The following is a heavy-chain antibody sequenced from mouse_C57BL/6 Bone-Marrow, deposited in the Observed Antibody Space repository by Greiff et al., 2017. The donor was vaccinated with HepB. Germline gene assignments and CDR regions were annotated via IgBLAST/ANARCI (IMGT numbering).Heavy chain of an antibody. D-gene: IGHD1-1*01. CDR1: GYAFSSYW. CDR2: IYPGDGDT. CDR3: ARQDFITTVVANGDY. Sequence: QVQLKESGAELVKPGASVKISCKASGYAFSSYWMNWVKQRPGKGLEWIGQIYPGDGDTNYNGKFKGKATLTADKSSSTAYMQLSSLTSEDSAVYFCARQDFITTVVANGDYWGQGTTLTVSS. V-gene: IGHV1-80*01. J-gene: IGHJ2*01.